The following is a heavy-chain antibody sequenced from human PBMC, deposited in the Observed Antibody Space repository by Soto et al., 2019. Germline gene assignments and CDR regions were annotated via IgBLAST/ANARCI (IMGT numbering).Heavy chain of an antibody. CDR1: GYNFNIYG. V-gene: IGHV1-18*01. D-gene: IGHD3-3*01. CDR3: ARDPHEYWTSYWFDP. Sequence: ASVKVSCKASGYNFNIYGINWVRQAPGQGLELMGWISAYDGKTTYAEQFQGRVTMTTDASTSTAYMELRSLRSEDTAVYYCARDPHEYWTSYWFDPWGQGTMVTVSS. CDR2: ISAYDGKT. J-gene: IGHJ5*02.